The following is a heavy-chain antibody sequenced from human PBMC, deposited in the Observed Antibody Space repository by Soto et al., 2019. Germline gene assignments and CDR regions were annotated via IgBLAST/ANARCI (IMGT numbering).Heavy chain of an antibody. Sequence: EVQLLESGGGLLQPGGSLRLSVAASGLTFSTYAMSGVRQAPGKGLEWVSAISGSGGSTYYADSVKGRFTISRDNSKNTLYLQMNSLRAEDTAVYYCAKVRVGCSSTSFYGFDYWGQGTLVTVSS. CDR1: GLTFSTYA. J-gene: IGHJ4*02. CDR2: ISGSGGST. CDR3: AKVRVGCSSTSFYGFDY. V-gene: IGHV3-23*01. D-gene: IGHD2-2*01.